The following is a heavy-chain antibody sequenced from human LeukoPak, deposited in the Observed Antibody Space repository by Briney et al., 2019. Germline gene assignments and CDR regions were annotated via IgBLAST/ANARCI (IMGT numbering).Heavy chain of an antibody. V-gene: IGHV1-46*01. CDR2: INPSGGST. CDR3: ARKACGAFEI. Sequence: ASLKLSCTASGYTFTSYYMHWVRQAPGQGLEWMGIINPSGGSTSYAQKFQGRVTMTRDTSTSTVYMELSSLRSDDTAVYYCARKACGAFEIWGQGTMVSVSS. D-gene: IGHD2-21*01. J-gene: IGHJ3*02. CDR1: GYTFTSYY.